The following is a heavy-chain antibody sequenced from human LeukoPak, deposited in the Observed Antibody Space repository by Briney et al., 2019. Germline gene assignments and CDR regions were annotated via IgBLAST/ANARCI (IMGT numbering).Heavy chain of an antibody. CDR1: GASINSYY. Sequence: SETLSLTCTVSGASINSYYWSWIRQPPGKGLEWIGYIYYSGSTNYNPSLKSRVTISVDTSKNQFSLKLSSVTAADTAVYYCARDESDTAMVPGRAFDIWGLGTMVTVSS. CDR2: IYYSGST. V-gene: IGHV4-59*01. D-gene: IGHD5-18*01. J-gene: IGHJ3*02. CDR3: ARDESDTAMVPGRAFDI.